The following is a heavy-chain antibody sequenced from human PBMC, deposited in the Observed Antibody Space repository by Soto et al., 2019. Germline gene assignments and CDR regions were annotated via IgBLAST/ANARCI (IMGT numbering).Heavy chain of an antibody. CDR1: GFTFDDYA. CDR3: AKGVAATLYNTFDY. Sequence: EVQLVESGGGLVQPGRSLRLSCAASGFTFDDYAMHWVRQAPGKGLEWVSGISWNSGSIGYADSVKGRFTISRDNAKNSLYRQMNSLRAEDTALYYCAKGVAATLYNTFDYWGQGTLVTVSS. D-gene: IGHD2-15*01. CDR2: ISWNSGSI. V-gene: IGHV3-9*01. J-gene: IGHJ4*02.